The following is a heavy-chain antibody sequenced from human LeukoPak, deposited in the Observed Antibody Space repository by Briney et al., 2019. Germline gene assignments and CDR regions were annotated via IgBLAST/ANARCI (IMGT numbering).Heavy chain of an antibody. J-gene: IGHJ4*02. CDR3: ARGYDGDY. CDR2: INHSGST. D-gene: IGHD3-22*01. Sequence: SETLSLTCAVYGGSFSGYYWSWIRQPPGKGLEWIGEINHSGSTNYNPSLKSRVTISVDTSKNQFSLKLSPVTAADTAVYYCARGYDGDYWGQGTLVTVSS. V-gene: IGHV4-34*01. CDR1: GGSFSGYY.